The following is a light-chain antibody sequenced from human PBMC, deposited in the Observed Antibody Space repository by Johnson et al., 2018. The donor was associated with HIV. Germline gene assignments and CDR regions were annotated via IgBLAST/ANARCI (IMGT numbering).Light chain of an antibody. V-gene: IGLV1-51*01. J-gene: IGLJ1*01. CDR3: GTWDSSLSAHV. CDR1: SSNIGKNY. Sequence: QSVLTQPPSVSAAPGQKVTISCSGSSSNIGKNYVSWYHQVPGKAPKLLIYDNSKRPSGIPDRFSGSKSGATATLGITGLQTEDEADYDCGTWDSSLSAHVFGTGTKVTVL. CDR2: DNS.